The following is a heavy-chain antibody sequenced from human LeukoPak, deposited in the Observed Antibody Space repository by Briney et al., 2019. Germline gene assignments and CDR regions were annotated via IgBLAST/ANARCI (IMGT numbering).Heavy chain of an antibody. J-gene: IGHJ3*02. CDR3: ARDYSGENVFDI. V-gene: IGHV3-13*04. CDR1: GFTFISYD. CDR2: IDTAGET. Sequence: GGSLRLSCAASGFTFISYDVHWVRRPPGKGLEWVSAIDTAGETYYAGSVKGRFTISRENAKNSLYLQMNSLRAGDTAVYYCARDYSGENVFDIWGQGTMVTVSS. D-gene: IGHD3-16*01.